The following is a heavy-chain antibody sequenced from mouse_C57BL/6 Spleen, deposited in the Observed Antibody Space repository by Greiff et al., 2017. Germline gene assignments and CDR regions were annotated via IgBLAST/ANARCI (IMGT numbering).Heavy chain of an antibody. CDR3: ARWDYYGSSYYWYFDV. V-gene: IGHV1-82*01. J-gene: IGHJ1*03. CDR1: GYAFSSSW. CDR2: IYPGDGDT. D-gene: IGHD1-1*01. Sequence: VKLMESGPELVKPGASVKISCKASGYAFSSSWMHWVKQRPGKGLEWIGRIYPGDGDTNYNGKFKGKATLTADKSSSTAYMQLSSLTSEDSAVXFCARWDYYGSSYYWYFDVWGTGTTVTVSS.